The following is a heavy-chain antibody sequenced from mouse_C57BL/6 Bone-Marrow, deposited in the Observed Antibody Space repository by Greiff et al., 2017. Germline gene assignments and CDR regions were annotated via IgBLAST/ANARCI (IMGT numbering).Heavy chain of an antibody. D-gene: IGHD1-1*01. Sequence: QVQLQQPGAELVKPGASVKLSCKASGYTFTSYWMHWVKQRPGQGLEWIGMIHPNSGSTNYNEKFKSKATLTVDKSSSTAYMQLSSLTSEDSAVYYCARYGGCPWCAYWGQGTLVTVSA. CDR3: ARYGGCPWCAY. V-gene: IGHV1-64*01. CDR2: IHPNSGST. CDR1: GYTFTSYW. J-gene: IGHJ3*01.